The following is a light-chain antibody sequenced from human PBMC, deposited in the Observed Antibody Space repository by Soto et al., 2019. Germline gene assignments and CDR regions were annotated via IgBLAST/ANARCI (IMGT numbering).Light chain of an antibody. J-gene: IGKJ5*01. CDR1: QSVRSN. V-gene: IGKV3-15*01. Sequence: EIVITQSPSTLSVSPGERATLSCRASQSVRSNLAWYQQKPGQAPRLLIYGASTRATGIPARFSGSGSGTEFTLTISSLQSEDFAVYYCQQYNNWPSITFGQGTRLEI. CDR2: GAS. CDR3: QQYNNWPSIT.